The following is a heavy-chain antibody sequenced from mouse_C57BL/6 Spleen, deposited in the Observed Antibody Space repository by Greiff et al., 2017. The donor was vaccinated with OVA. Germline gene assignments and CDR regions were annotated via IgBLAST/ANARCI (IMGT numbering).Heavy chain of an antibody. J-gene: IGHJ2*01. CDR3: ARRGLRGYFDY. D-gene: IGHD2-2*01. CDR1: GYTFTSYF. CDR2: IHPNSGST. V-gene: IGHV1-64*01. Sequence: VQLQQPGAELVKPGASVKLSCKASGYTFTSYFMHWVKQRPGQGLEWIGMIHPNSGSTNYNEKFKSKATLTVDKSSSTAYRQLSSLTAEDSAVYYCARRGLRGYFDYWGQGTTLTVSS.